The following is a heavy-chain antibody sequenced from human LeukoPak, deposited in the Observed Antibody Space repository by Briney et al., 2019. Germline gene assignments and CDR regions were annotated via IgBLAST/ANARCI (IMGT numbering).Heavy chain of an antibody. V-gene: IGHV4-34*01. CDR3: ARYGGGEFTSTWYFY. CDR1: EFTFSSFG. CDR2: INHSGTT. D-gene: IGHD6-13*01. J-gene: IGHJ4*02. Sequence: GSLRLSCVVSEFTFSSFGMHWIRQPPGKGLEWIGEINHSGTTNYNPSLKSRVTISVDPSKNQFSLKLTSVTAADTAVYYCARYGGGEFTSTWYFYWGQGTLVTVSS.